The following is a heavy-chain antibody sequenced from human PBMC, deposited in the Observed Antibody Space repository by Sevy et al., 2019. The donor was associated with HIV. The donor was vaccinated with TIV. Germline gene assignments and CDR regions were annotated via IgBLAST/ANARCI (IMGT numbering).Heavy chain of an antibody. CDR3: ATEYSYDY. CDR2: INSNSGAI. J-gene: IGHJ4*02. V-gene: IGHV1-2*02. D-gene: IGHD4-4*01. Sequence: ASVKVSCKAYGHTFSDYYIQWVRQAPGQGLEWMGWINSNSGAISYAQKFQGRVTMTSDTSISTVYMELSRLRSDDTAVYYCATEYSYDYWGQGTLVTVSS. CDR1: GHTFSDYY.